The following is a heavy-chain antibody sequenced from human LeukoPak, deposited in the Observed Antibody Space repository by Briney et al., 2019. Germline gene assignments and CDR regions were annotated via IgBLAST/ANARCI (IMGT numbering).Heavy chain of an antibody. CDR2: IKQDGSEK. Sequence: GGSLRLSCAASGFSFSSYWMSWVRQAPGKGLEWVANIKQDGSEKYYVASVKGRFTISRDNSKNTLYLQMNSLRAEDTAVYYCARTSLSSSWYRWFDPWGQGTLVTVSS. D-gene: IGHD6-13*01. J-gene: IGHJ5*02. CDR3: ARTSLSSSWYRWFDP. CDR1: GFSFSSYW. V-gene: IGHV3-7*01.